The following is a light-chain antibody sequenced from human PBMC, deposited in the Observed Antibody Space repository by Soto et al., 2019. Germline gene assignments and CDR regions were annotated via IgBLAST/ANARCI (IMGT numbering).Light chain of an antibody. CDR2: DVF. J-gene: IGLJ2*01. CDR3: SSYTSSSTLV. V-gene: IGLV2-14*01. Sequence: QSVLTQPASVSGSPGQSITISCTGTSSDVGAYNYVSWYQQHPGKAPKLMIYDVFIRPSGISNRFSGSKSGNTASLTISGLQAEDEADYYCSSYTSSSTLVFGGGTKLTVL. CDR1: SSDVGAYNY.